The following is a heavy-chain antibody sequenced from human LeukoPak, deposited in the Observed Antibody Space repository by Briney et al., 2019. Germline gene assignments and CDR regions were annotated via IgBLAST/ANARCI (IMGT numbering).Heavy chain of an antibody. CDR3: ARDKNPRGTYFDY. V-gene: IGHV3-13*04. D-gene: IGHD1-26*01. Sequence: GGSLRLSCAASGFTFSNYAMHWVRQATGKGLEWVSTIGTADDTYYSGSVKGRFTISRENAKSSLYLQMNSLRAEDTAVYYCARDKNPRGTYFDYWGQGTLVTVSS. CDR1: GFTFSNYA. CDR2: IGTADDT. J-gene: IGHJ4*02.